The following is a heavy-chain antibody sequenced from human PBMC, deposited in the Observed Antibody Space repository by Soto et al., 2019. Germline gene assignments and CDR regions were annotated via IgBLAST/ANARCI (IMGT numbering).Heavy chain of an antibody. V-gene: IGHV3-30*03. Sequence: QVQLVESGGGVVQPGTSLRLSCTASGFGFSNSGMQWVRQTPGKGLEWEALISFDGDKYYVDSVKGRFTISRDNPTNTVYLQMNRLRPEDTAVYFCARDYARGWCQFWGQGTLVTVSS. CDR1: GFGFSNSG. CDR2: ISFDGDK. D-gene: IGHD2-8*02. J-gene: IGHJ4*02. CDR3: ARDYARGWCQF.